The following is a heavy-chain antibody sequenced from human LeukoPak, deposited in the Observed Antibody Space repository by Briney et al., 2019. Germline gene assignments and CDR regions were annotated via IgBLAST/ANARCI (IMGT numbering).Heavy chain of an antibody. CDR3: ARVRYCSGGSCWDYFDY. CDR1: RFTFSSYG. V-gene: IGHV3-33*01. Sequence: SLTLSSAASRFTFSSYGMHWVRQAPGKGLEWVAVSWYDGSNEYYADSVKGRFTISRDTSKNMLYLQMNSLRAEDTAVYYCARVRYCSGGSCWDYFDYWGQAAMAPDSS. CDR2: SWYDGSNE. D-gene: IGHD2-15*01. J-gene: IGHJ4*02.